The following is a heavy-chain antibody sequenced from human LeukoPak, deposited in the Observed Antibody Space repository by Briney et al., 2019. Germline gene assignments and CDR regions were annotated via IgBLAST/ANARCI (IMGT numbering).Heavy chain of an antibody. Sequence: SETLSLTCTVSGGSISSSSYYWVWIRQPPGKGLEWIGTIDYSGTTYYKPSLKSRVTISVDTSKNQFSLKLSSVTAADTAVYYCAEGRYFDPWGQGTLVTVSS. V-gene: IGHV4-39*07. D-gene: IGHD3-16*01. J-gene: IGHJ5*02. CDR3: AEGRYFDP. CDR1: GGSISSSSYY. CDR2: IDYSGTT.